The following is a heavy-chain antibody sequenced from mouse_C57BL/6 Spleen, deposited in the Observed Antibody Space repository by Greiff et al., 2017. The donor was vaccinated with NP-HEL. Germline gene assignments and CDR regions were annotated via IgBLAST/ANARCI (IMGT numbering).Heavy chain of an antibody. D-gene: IGHD5-1-1*01. V-gene: IGHV1-82*01. J-gene: IGHJ4*01. CDR3: ARSYLQNYAMDY. CDR1: GYAFSSSW. Sequence: VQLQQSGPELVKPGASVKISCKASGYAFSSSWMNWVKQRPGKGLEWIGRIYPGDGDTNYNGKFKGKATLTADKSSSTAYMQLSSLTSEDSAVYVCARSYLQNYAMDYWGQGTSVTVSS. CDR2: IYPGDGDT.